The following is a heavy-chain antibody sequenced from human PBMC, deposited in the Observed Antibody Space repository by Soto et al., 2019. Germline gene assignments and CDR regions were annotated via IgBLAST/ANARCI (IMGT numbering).Heavy chain of an antibody. V-gene: IGHV3-23*01. CDR3: AKGVGFLEWLSDAFDI. CDR1: GFTFSSYS. CDR2: ISGSGGST. Sequence: PGGSLRLSCAASGFTFSSYSMNWVRQAPGKGLEWVSAISGSGGSTYYADSVKGRFTISRDNSKNTLYLQMNSLRAEDTAVYYCAKGVGFLEWLSDAFDIWGQGTMV. D-gene: IGHD3-3*02. J-gene: IGHJ3*02.